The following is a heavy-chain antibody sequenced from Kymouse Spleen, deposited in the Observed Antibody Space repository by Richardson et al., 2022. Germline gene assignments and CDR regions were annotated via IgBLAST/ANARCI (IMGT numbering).Heavy chain of an antibody. V-gene: IGHV3-30*18. CDR1: GFTFSSYG. Sequence: QVQLVESGGGVVQPGRSLRLSCAASGFTFSSYGMHWVRQAPGKGLEWVAVISYDGSNKYYADSVKGRFTISRDNSKNTLYLQMNSLRAEDTAVYYCAKGITGTSDAFDIWGQGTMVTVSS. J-gene: IGHJ3*02. CDR2: ISYDGSNK. D-gene: IGHD1-7*01. CDR3: AKGITGTSDAFDI.